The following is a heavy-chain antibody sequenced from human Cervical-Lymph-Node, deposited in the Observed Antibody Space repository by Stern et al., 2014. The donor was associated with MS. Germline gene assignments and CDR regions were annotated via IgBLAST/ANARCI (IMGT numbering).Heavy chain of an antibody. CDR1: GFTFSGYA. D-gene: IGHD5-24*01. Sequence: EVQLVESGGNLVQPGGSLRLSCAASGFTFSGYAMTWVRQAPGRGLECVSGISGSGGSTYYADYVKGRFTISRDNSKNTLYLKMNSLRAEDTAVYYCAKRWLQYYFDYWGQGTLVTVSS. J-gene: IGHJ4*02. CDR2: ISGSGGST. V-gene: IGHV3-23*04. CDR3: AKRWLQYYFDY.